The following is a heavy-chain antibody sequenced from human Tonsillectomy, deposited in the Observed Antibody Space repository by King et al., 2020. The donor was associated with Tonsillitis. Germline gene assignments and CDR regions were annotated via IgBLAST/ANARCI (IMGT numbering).Heavy chain of an antibody. V-gene: IGHV3-9*01. D-gene: IGHD6-6*01. J-gene: IGHJ4*02. Sequence: VQLVQSGGGLVQPGRSLRLSCAASGFTIDDYAMHWVRPAPGKGLEWVSGIRWNSGNIGYADSVKGRFTISRDNAKNSRYLQMKSLRAEDTALYYCAKDRQGGGSYSSSSGSDYWGQGTLVTVSS. CDR1: GFTIDDYA. CDR3: AKDRQGGGSYSSSSGSDY. CDR2: IRWNSGNI.